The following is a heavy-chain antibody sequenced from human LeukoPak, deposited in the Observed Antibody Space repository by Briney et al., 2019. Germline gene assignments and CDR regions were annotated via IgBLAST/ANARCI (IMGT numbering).Heavy chain of an antibody. D-gene: IGHD6-13*01. Sequence: GGSLRLSCAASGFTFSSYAMSWVRQAPGKGLEWVSAISGSGGSTYYADSAKGRFTISRDNSKNTLYLQMNSLRAEDTAVYYCAKDLPTIAAAATEGPEFDYWGQGTLVTVSS. CDR3: AKDLPTIAAAATEGPEFDY. CDR1: GFTFSSYA. CDR2: ISGSGGST. V-gene: IGHV3-23*01. J-gene: IGHJ4*02.